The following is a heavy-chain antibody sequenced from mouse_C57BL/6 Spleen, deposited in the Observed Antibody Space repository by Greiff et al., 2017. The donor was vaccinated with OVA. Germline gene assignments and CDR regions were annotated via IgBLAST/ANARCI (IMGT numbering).Heavy chain of an antibody. D-gene: IGHD1-1*01. CDR2: IHHPSFYN. CDR1: GYTFTSYW. V-gene: IGHV1-52*01. CDR3: ARSYYGSSSYFDY. J-gene: IGHJ2*01. Sequence: QVQLKQPGAELVRPGYSVKLSCKASGYTFTSYWSDWVKQRHISPRVWIGNIHHPSFYNHSNQKFKDKATLTVDKSSSTAYMQLSSLTSEDSAVYYGARSYYGSSSYFDYWGQGTTLTVSS.